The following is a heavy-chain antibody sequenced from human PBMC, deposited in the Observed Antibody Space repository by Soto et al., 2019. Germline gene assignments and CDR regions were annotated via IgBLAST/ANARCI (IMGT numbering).Heavy chain of an antibody. CDR3: ARVFDYYDSSGYNDY. Sequence: PGGSLRLSCAASGFTFSSYSMNWVRQAPGKGLEWVSSISSSSSYIYYADSVKDRFTISRDNAKNSLYLQMNSLSAEDTAVYYCARVFDYYDSSGYNDYWGQGTMVTLS. V-gene: IGHV3-21*01. D-gene: IGHD3-22*01. CDR2: ISSSSSYI. J-gene: IGHJ4*02. CDR1: GFTFSSYS.